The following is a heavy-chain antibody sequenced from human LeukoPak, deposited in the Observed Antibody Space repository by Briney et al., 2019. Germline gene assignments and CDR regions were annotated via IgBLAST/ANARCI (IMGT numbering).Heavy chain of an antibody. Sequence: GGSLRLSCAASGFTFSNYWMAWVRQAPGKGLEWVSAISGSGGSTYYADSVKGRFTISRDNSKNTLYLQMNSLRAEDTAVYYCAKATYSSGWLADYYFDYWGQGTLVTVSS. CDR1: GFTFSNYW. CDR3: AKATYSSGWLADYYFDY. J-gene: IGHJ4*02. D-gene: IGHD6-19*01. V-gene: IGHV3-23*01. CDR2: ISGSGGST.